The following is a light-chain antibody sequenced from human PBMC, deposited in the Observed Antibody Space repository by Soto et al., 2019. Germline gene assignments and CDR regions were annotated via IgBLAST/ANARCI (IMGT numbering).Light chain of an antibody. J-gene: IGKJ5*01. CDR2: QTS. Sequence: EIVVNQSLVTLSPCIGDRVTXSCRASQYINTRLAWYQHRPGQAPKLLIYQTSRRAGGIPAMFTASGSGTEFTLTITSLQAEDFAVYYCQQYNTAALITFFPRTRVGIK. CDR1: QYINTR. V-gene: IGKV3D-15*01. CDR3: QQYNTAALIT.